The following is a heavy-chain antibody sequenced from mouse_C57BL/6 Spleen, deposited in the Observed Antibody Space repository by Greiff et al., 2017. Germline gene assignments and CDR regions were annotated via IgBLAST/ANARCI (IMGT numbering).Heavy chain of an antibody. V-gene: IGHV1-82*01. J-gene: IGHJ4*01. CDR2: IYPGDGDT. D-gene: IGHD2-4*01. CDR3: ARYDYEGYYAMDY. Sequence: QVQLKESGPELVKPGASVKISCKASGYAFSSSWMNWVKQRPGKGLEWIGRIYPGDGDTNYNGKFKGKATLTADKSSSTAYMQLSSLTSEDSAVYFCARYDYEGYYAMDYWGQGTSVTVSS. CDR1: GYAFSSSW.